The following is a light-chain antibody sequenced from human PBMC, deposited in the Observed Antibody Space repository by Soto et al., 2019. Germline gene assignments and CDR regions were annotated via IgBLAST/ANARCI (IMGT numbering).Light chain of an antibody. Sequence: DIQMTQSPSSLSASVLDSVTITCRASQNIRNYLNWYQQKPGRAPKILIYAASSLQSGVPSRFSGGGSGTDFTLTIPSLQPEDFATYYCQQSYSSPWTFGQGTKVDI. CDR3: QQSYSSPWT. J-gene: IGKJ1*01. CDR1: QNIRNY. CDR2: AAS. V-gene: IGKV1-39*01.